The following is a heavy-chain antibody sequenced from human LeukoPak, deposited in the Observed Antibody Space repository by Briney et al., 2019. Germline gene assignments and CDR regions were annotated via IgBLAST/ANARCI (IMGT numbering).Heavy chain of an antibody. Sequence: PSETLSLTCAVSGGSISSGGYSWSWIRQPPGKGLEWIGSIYYSGSTYYNPSLKSRVTISVDTSKNQFSLKLSSVTAADTAVYYCARHRVKRYNWIHGGQNAFDIWGQGTMVTVSS. V-gene: IGHV4-30-2*03. J-gene: IGHJ3*02. CDR2: IYYSGST. D-gene: IGHD1-20*01. CDR3: ARHRVKRYNWIHGGQNAFDI. CDR1: GGSISSGGYS.